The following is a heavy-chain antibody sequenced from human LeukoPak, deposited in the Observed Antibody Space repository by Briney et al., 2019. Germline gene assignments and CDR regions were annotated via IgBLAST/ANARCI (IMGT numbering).Heavy chain of an antibody. Sequence: GASVKVSCKASGSTFTNHGFTWVRQAPGQGLQWMGWISGYNGNTKYAENLQGRVTMTTDTPTSTAYMELRSLRSDDTAVYYCARGGKSPYDSHGYWGQGTLVTVSS. J-gene: IGHJ4*02. D-gene: IGHD5-12*01. CDR2: ISGYNGNT. CDR3: ARGGKSPYDSHGY. CDR1: GSTFTNHG. V-gene: IGHV1-18*01.